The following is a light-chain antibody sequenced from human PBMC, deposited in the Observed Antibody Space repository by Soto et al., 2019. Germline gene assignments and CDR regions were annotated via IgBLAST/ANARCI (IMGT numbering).Light chain of an antibody. Sequence: QLVLTQSPSASASLGASVKLTCTLSSGHSRNAIAWHQQQPEKGPRYLMKINSDGSHIKGDEIPDRFSGSSSGAERYLTIYSLQSEDEADYYCQAWVTGIGVFGGGTKLTVL. V-gene: IGLV4-69*01. CDR2: INSDGSH. J-gene: IGLJ2*01. CDR1: SGHSRNA. CDR3: QAWVTGIGV.